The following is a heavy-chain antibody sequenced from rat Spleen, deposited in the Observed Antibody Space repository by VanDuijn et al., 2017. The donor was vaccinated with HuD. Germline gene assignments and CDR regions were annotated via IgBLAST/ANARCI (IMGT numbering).Heavy chain of an antibody. J-gene: IGHJ2*01. Sequence: EIQLQESGPGLVKPSQSLSLTCSVTGYTITSGYDWSWIRKFPGNKMEWMGYISYSGSTNYNPSLKSRISITRDTSKNQFFLQLNSVTTEDSATYYCARSLSYSTYICDWGQGVMVTVSS. D-gene: IGHD1-2*01. V-gene: IGHV3-4*01. CDR1: GYTITSGY. CDR3: ARSLSYSTYICD. CDR2: ISYSGST.